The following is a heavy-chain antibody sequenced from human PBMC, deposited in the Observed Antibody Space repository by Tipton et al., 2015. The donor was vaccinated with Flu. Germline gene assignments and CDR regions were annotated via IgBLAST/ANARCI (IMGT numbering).Heavy chain of an antibody. CDR1: GASSSSYY. CDR3: AKGTGMGHCTKGVCCDAFDI. Sequence: TLSLTCTVSGASSSSYYWSWIRQPPGKGLEWIGYIYYSGTTNYNPSLKRRVTISEDTSKNQFSLELSSVTAADTAIYYCAKGTGMGHCTKGVCCDAFDIWSQGTMVTISS. J-gene: IGHJ3*02. CDR2: IYYSGTT. D-gene: IGHD2-8*01. V-gene: IGHV4-59*01.